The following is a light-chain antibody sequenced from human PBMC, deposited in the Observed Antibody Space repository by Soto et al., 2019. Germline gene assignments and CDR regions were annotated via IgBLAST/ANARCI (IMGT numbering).Light chain of an antibody. CDR3: SSYTSSSTPF. V-gene: IGLV2-14*01. CDR1: SSDVGGYNY. Sequence: QSALTQPASVSGSPGQSITISCTGTSSDVGGYNYVSWYQQHPGKAPKLMIYEVSNRPSGVSNRFSGSKSGNTASLTISGLQAEDEADYYFSSYTSSSTPFFGGGTKLTVL. CDR2: EVS. J-gene: IGLJ2*01.